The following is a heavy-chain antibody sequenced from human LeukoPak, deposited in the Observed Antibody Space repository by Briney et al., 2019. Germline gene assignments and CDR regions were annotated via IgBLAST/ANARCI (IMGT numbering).Heavy chain of an antibody. D-gene: IGHD2-15*01. CDR1: RFTFSSYA. Sequence: SGGSLRLSCSASRFTFSSYAMHWVRQVPGKGLEYVSAISSNGGSTYYADSVKGRFTISRDNSKNTLYLQMSSLRVEDTAVYYCVKGGCGYCSGRDYFDYWGQGTLVTVSS. CDR3: VKGGCGYCSGRDYFDY. V-gene: IGHV3-64D*06. J-gene: IGHJ4*02. CDR2: ISSNGGST.